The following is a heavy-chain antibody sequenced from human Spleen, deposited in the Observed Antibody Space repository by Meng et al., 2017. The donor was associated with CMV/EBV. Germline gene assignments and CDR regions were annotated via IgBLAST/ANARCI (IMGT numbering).Heavy chain of an antibody. D-gene: IGHD3-9*01. J-gene: IGHJ4*02. V-gene: IGHV1-8*01. CDR3: VRATYDVLTGDVFFDS. CDR1: GYSFINYD. CDR2: MNPNSGHT. Sequence: ASVKVSCKASGYSFINYDINWVRQASGQGLEWMGWMNPNSGHTDYAQRFQGRVTMTRDTSIGTAFMELSSLRSDDTAIYYCVRATYDVLTGDVFFDSWGRERWSPSPQ.